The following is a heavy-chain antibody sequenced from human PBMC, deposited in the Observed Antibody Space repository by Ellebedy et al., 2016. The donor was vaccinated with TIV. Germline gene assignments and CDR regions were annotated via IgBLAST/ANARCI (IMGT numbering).Heavy chain of an antibody. CDR2: INPENGDT. CDR1: GYIFSGHF. D-gene: IGHD6-25*01. CDR3: AREATAAGPIKHFDY. J-gene: IGHJ4*02. V-gene: IGHV1-2*02. Sequence: ASVKVSCXASGYIFSGHFLHWVRQAPGQGLEWMAYINPENGDTGYTQSLQGGVTVTRDTSITTAYMELTRLTSDDTAVYYCAREATAAGPIKHFDYWGQGTLVTVSS.